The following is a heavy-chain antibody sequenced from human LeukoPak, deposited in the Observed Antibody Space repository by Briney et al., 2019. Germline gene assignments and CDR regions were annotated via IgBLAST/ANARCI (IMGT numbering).Heavy chain of an antibody. V-gene: IGHV3-7*01. CDR2: IKQDGSEK. D-gene: IGHD3-10*01. Sequence: GGSLRLSCAASGFTFSSYWMSWVRQAPGKGLEWVANIKQDGSEKYYVDSVKGRFTISRDNAKNSLYLQMNSLRAEDTAVYYCARVTPPWFRELGFDYWGQGTLVTVSS. J-gene: IGHJ4*02. CDR3: ARVTPPWFRELGFDY. CDR1: GFTFSSYW.